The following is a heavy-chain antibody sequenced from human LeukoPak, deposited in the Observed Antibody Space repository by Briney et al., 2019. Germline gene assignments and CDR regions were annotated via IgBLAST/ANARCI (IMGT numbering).Heavy chain of an antibody. CDR2: IKEDGSGK. CDR1: GFTSSSYW. V-gene: IGHV3-7*03. Sequence: GGSLRLSCTASGFTSSSYWMSWVRQAPGKGLEWVANIKEDGSGKNYVDSVKGRFTISRDNAKNSLYLQISSLRAEDTAVYYCAREVVATASAFDYWGQGTLVTVSS. D-gene: IGHD4-11*01. J-gene: IGHJ4*02. CDR3: AREVVATASAFDY.